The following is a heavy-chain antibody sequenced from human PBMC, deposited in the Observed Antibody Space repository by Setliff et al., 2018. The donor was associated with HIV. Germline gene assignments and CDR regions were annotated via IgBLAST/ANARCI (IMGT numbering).Heavy chain of an antibody. D-gene: IGHD1-26*01. CDR2: IYYSGNT. V-gene: IGHV4-39*01. J-gene: IGHJ4*01. Sequence: SETLSLTCTVSGGSISSSSYYWGWIRQPPGKGLEWIGTIYYSGNTYYNPSLKSRVTISVDTSKSQISLKLGSVTAADTAVYYCASHLPPYSGNFDYWGHGTLVTVSS. CDR1: GGSISSSSYY. CDR3: ASHLPPYSGNFDY.